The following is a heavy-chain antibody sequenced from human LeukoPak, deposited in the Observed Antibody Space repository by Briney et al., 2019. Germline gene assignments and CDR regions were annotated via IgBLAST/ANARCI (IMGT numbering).Heavy chain of an antibody. CDR1: GGSISGYF. J-gene: IGHJ4*02. D-gene: IGHD6-19*01. Sequence: SETLSLTCTVSGGSISGYFWSWIRQPPGKGLEWVGFIYYSGSTNYNPSLKSRVTISIDTSKNQFSLRLSSVTAADSAVYYCARYSSGGDYFDHWGQGTLVTVSS. CDR2: IYYSGST. V-gene: IGHV4-59*08. CDR3: ARYSSGGDYFDH.